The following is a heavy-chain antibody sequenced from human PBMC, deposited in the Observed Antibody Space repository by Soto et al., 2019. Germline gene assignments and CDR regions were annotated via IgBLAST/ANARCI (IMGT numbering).Heavy chain of an antibody. J-gene: IGHJ4*02. CDR3: ARPTPVIYFDY. CDR1: GGSISSSNYY. Sequence: SETLSLTCTVSGGSISSSNYYWGWIRQPPGKGLEWIGSIFYSGYTYYNPSLKSRVTISVDTSKNQFSLKLNSVTADDTAVYYCARPTPVIYFDYWGQGTLVTVSS. V-gene: IGHV4-39*01. CDR2: IFYSGYT. D-gene: IGHD4-17*01.